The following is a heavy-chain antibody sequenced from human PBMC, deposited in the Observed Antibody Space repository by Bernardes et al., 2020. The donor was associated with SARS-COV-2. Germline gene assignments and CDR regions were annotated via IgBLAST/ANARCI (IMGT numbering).Heavy chain of an antibody. CDR3: ASPRGYSSSWYDAFDI. J-gene: IGHJ3*02. D-gene: IGHD6-13*01. CDR2: IYGGGAT. V-gene: IGHV3-66*02. Sequence: GGSLRLSCAASGFTVITNSMTWVRQAPGKGLEWVSVIYGGGATYYADSVKGRFTISRDNSKNTVYLQMKRLRGEDTAVYYCASPRGYSSSWYDAFDIWGQGTMVTVSS. CDR1: GFTVITNS.